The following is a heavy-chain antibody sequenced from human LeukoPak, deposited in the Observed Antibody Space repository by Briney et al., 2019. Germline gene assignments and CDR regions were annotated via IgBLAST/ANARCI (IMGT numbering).Heavy chain of an antibody. Sequence: SETLSLTCTVSGGSISSYYWSWIRQPPGKGLEWIGYIYYSGSTNYNPSLKSRVTISVDTSKNQFSLKLSSVTAADTAVYYCARHGITMRFDPWGQGTLVTVSS. CDR1: GGSISSYY. D-gene: IGHD3-10*01. CDR3: ARHGITMRFDP. V-gene: IGHV4-59*08. J-gene: IGHJ5*02. CDR2: IYYSGST.